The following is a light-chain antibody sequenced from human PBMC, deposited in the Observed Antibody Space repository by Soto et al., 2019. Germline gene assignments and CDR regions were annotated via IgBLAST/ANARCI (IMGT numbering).Light chain of an antibody. J-gene: IGKJ2*01. Sequence: EIGLTQYPGTLSLSPGQRATLSCRASQSVSISYLAWYQQKPGQAPRLLSYGASSRATGIPDRSSGSGSGTDCTLTISRREPEDWAGDYGQQEGSAAYTFGQGIKPEIK. CDR2: GAS. V-gene: IGKV3-20*01. CDR3: QQEGSAAYT. CDR1: QSVSISY.